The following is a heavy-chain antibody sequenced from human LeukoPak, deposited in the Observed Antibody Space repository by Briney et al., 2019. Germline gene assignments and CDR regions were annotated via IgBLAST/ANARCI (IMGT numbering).Heavy chain of an antibody. J-gene: IGHJ4*02. CDR3: ARALGYCSSTTCYRLLFDY. V-gene: IGHV4-30-4*01. Sequence: SETLSLTCTVSGGSISSGDYYWSWIRQPPGKGLEWIGNIHYSGSTYHSSSLKSRVTISVDTSKSQFSLKLSSVTAADTAVYYWARALGYCSSTTCYRLLFDYWGQGTLVTVSS. CDR1: GGSISSGDYY. CDR2: IHYSGST. D-gene: IGHD2-2*01.